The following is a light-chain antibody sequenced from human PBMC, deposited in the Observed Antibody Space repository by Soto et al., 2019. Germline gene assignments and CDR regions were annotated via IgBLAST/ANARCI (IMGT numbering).Light chain of an antibody. CDR1: QSVTSSY. Sequence: EIVLTQSPGTLSLSPGERATLSCRASQSVTSSYLAWYQQKPGQAPRLLIYGASSRASGIPDRFSGSGSGTDFTLTISRLEPEDFAVYYCQRCGSSLYTFGQGTKLEIK. CDR3: QRCGSSLYT. CDR2: GAS. V-gene: IGKV3-20*01. J-gene: IGKJ2*01.